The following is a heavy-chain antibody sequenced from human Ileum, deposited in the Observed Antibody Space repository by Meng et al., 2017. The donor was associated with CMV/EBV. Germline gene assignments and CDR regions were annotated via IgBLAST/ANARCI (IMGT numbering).Heavy chain of an antibody. CDR3: AKAIDSYLLRPFDI. V-gene: IGHV3-20*01. CDR2: INWNGDST. CDR1: GFIFDDYG. Sequence: GESLKISCVASGFIFDDYGMYWVRQVPGKGPEWVAGINWNGDSTRYADSVKGRFTISRDNADNSLYLQMNSLRDEDAALYHCAKAIDSYLLRPFDIWGPGTMVTVSS. J-gene: IGHJ3*02. D-gene: IGHD3-16*02.